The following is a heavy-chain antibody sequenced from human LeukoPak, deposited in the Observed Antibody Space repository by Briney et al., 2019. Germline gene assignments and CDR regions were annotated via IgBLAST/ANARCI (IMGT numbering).Heavy chain of an antibody. J-gene: IGHJ6*02. CDR1: GYTFTGYY. V-gene: IGHV1-2*04. Sequence: ASVKVSCKASGYTFTGYYMHWVRQAPGQGLEWMGLINPNSGGTNYAQKFQGWVTMTRDTSISTAYMELSRLRSDDTAVYYCAREVGATHPHYYYGMDVWGQGTTVTVSS. D-gene: IGHD1-26*01. CDR2: INPNSGGT. CDR3: AREVGATHPHYYYGMDV.